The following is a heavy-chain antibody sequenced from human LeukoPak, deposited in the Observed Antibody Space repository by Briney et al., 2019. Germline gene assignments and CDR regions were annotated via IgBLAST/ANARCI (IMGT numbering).Heavy chain of an antibody. CDR1: GGTFSSYT. CDR2: IIPILGIA. D-gene: IGHD2-2*02. CDR3: ARYTLWDCSSTSCYTGAFDI. V-gene: IGHV1-69*02. J-gene: IGHJ3*02. Sequence: SVKVSCKASGGTFSSYTISWVRQAPGQGLEWMGRIIPILGIANYAQKFQGRVTVTADKSTSTAYMELSSLRSEDTAVYYCARYTLWDCSSTSCYTGAFDIWGQGTMVTVSS.